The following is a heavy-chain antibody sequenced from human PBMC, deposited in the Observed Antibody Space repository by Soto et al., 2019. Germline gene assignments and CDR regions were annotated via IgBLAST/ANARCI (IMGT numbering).Heavy chain of an antibody. CDR2: IRSEAYGGTT. CDR1: GVTFGDYA. CDR3: SVTPLSRDWPWIGFDY. Sequence: GGSLRLSCTASGVTFGDYALSCVRQTPGKGLEWVSFIRSEAYGGTTEYAASVKGRFTISRDDSKSIGYLQMNDLQTEDTAVYYCSVTPLSRDWPWIGFDYWGQGALVTVSS. V-gene: IGHV3-49*04. D-gene: IGHD2-21*02. J-gene: IGHJ4*02.